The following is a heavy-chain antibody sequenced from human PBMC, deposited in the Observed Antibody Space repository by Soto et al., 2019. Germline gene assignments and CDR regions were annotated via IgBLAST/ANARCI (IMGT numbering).Heavy chain of an antibody. CDR2: ISGSGDST. V-gene: IGHV3-23*01. D-gene: IGHD6-6*01. J-gene: IGHJ6*02. Sequence: GGSLRLSCAASGFTFSSYAMRWVRQAPGKGLEWVSVISGSGDSTYYADSVKGRFTISRDNSRNTLYLQMNSLRAEDTAVYYCAKHSSSSGSYYFYIMDVWGQGTSVTVSS. CDR1: GFTFSSYA. CDR3: AKHSSSSGSYYFYIMDV.